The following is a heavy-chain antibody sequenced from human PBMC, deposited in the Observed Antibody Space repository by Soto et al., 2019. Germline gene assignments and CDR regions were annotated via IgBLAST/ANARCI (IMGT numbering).Heavy chain of an antibody. Sequence: QVQLVQSGAEVKKPGSSVKVSCKASGGTFSSYAISWVRQAPGQGLEWMGGIIPIFGTANYAQKFQGRVTITADESTSTAYMELSSLRSEDTAVYYCARVRVTIFGVVPNYYGMDVWGQGTTVTVS. V-gene: IGHV1-69*01. CDR1: GGTFSSYA. CDR3: ARVRVTIFGVVPNYYGMDV. D-gene: IGHD3-3*01. J-gene: IGHJ6*02. CDR2: IIPIFGTA.